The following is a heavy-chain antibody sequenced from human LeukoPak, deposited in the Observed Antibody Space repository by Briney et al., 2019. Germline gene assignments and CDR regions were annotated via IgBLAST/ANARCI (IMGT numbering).Heavy chain of an antibody. CDR3: AREGRDGYNRDY. V-gene: IGHV1-69*05. CDR2: IIPIFGTA. J-gene: IGHJ4*02. D-gene: IGHD5-24*01. Sequence: SVKVSCKASGGTFSSYAISWVRQAPGQGLEWMGGIIPIFGTANYAQKFRGRVTITTDESTSTAYMELSSLRSEDTAVYYCAREGRDGYNRDYWGQGTLVTVSS. CDR1: GGTFSSYA.